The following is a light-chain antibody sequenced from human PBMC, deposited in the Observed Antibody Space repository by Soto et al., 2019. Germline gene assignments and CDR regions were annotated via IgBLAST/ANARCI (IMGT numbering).Light chain of an antibody. CDR1: RSVTNNY. J-gene: IGKJ1*01. CDR3: QQYNNWPRT. V-gene: IGKV3-20*01. Sequence: EIVLTQSPGTLSFFPGERSTLSCRASRSVTNNYLAWHQQKPGQTPRLLIYGASSRATGIPDRFSGSGSGTDFTLTISSLQSEDFAVYYCQQYNNWPRTFGQGTTVDIK. CDR2: GAS.